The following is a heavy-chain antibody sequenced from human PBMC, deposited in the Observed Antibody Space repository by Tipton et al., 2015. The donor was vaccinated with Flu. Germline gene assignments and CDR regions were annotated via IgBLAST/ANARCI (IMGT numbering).Heavy chain of an antibody. Sequence: SLRLSCAVSGGSISSSSWWSWVRQPPGKGLEWIGEIYHNGGTNYNPSLKSRVTISVDKSKSQFSLKLSSVTAADTAVYYCARGAATGNYYYGMGVWGQGTTVTVSS. CDR1: GGSISSSSW. V-gene: IGHV4-4*02. CDR3: ARGAATGNYYYGMGV. D-gene: IGHD1-1*01. CDR2: IYHNGGT. J-gene: IGHJ6*02.